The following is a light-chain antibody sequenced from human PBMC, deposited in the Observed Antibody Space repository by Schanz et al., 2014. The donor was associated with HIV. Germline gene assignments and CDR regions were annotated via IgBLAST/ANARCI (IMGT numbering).Light chain of an antibody. Sequence: EIVLTQSPDTLSLSPGERATLSCRASQTVSSSSLAWYQQKPGQSPRLLIYAASTRATGIPDRFSGSGSGTEFTLTISSLQAEDFAVYYCHQYNNWPFTFGPGTKVDIK. CDR1: QTVSSS. J-gene: IGKJ3*01. CDR3: HQYNNWPFT. CDR2: AAS. V-gene: IGKV3D-15*01.